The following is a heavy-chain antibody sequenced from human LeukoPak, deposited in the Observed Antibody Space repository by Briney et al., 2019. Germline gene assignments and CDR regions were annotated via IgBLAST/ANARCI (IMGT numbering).Heavy chain of an antibody. D-gene: IGHD1-1*01. CDR1: GFSLSTSGVG. V-gene: IGHV2-5*02. CDR3: AHYGTTPWYFDL. Sequence: SGPTVVKPTQTLTLTCTFSGFSLSTSGVGVGWIRQPPGKALEWLALIYWDDDKRYSPSLKSRLTITKDTSKNQVVLTMTNMDPVDTARYYCAHYGTTPWYFDLWCRGTLVTVSS. CDR2: IYWDDDK. J-gene: IGHJ2*01.